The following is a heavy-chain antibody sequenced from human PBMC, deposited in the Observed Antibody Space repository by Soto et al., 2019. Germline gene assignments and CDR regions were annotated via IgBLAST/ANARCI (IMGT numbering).Heavy chain of an antibody. CDR1: GGSLTFGNYY. V-gene: IGHV4-30-4*01. J-gene: IGHJ4*02. D-gene: IGHD2-2*01. Sequence: QVQLQESGPGLVKPSQTLSLTCTVSGGSLTFGNYYWSWIRQSPGKGLEWLGYMYYGGSTYYNPSLKTRVSISVDASKNQASLKLSSVTAADSAVYYCARSAILRYDSYCFDHWGQGTLVTVSS. CDR2: MYYGGST. CDR3: ARSAILRYDSYCFDH.